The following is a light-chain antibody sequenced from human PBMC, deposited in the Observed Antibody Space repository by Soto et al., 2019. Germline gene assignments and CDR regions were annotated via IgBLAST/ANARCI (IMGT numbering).Light chain of an antibody. CDR3: QQYNNWPPLT. J-gene: IGKJ5*01. V-gene: IGKV3-20*01. CDR1: QSVSSSY. CDR2: GAS. Sequence: EIVFTQSPGTLSLSPGERATLSCRASQSVSSSYLAWYQQKPGQAPRFLIYGASSRATGIPDRFSGSGSGTDLTLTISRLEPEDFAVYYCQQYNNWPPLTFGQGTRLEIK.